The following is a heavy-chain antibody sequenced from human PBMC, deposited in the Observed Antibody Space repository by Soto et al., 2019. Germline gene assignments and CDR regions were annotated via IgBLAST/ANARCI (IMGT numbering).Heavy chain of an antibody. D-gene: IGHD1-26*01. CDR3: ARDYSGHDAFDI. CDR1: GYTFTSYT. Sequence: ASVKVSCEASGYTFTSYTMHWVRQAPGQRLEWMGWINAGNGNTKYSQKFQGRVTITRDTSASTAYMELSSLRSEDTAVYYCARDYSGHDAFDIWGQGTMVTVSS. J-gene: IGHJ3*02. CDR2: INAGNGNT. V-gene: IGHV1-3*01.